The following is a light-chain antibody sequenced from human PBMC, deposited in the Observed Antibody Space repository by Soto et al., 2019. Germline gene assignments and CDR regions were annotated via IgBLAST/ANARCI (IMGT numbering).Light chain of an antibody. CDR2: DAS. Sequence: EVVMTQSPAPLSGSPGERANISCIDSESVSRNLAWYQQKPGQAPRLLIYDASTRATGIPDRFSGGGSGTEFTLTISSLQSEDFVVYYCQQYNSGPPITFGQGTRLEI. CDR3: QQYNSGPPIT. V-gene: IGKV3-15*01. CDR1: ESVSRN. J-gene: IGKJ5*01.